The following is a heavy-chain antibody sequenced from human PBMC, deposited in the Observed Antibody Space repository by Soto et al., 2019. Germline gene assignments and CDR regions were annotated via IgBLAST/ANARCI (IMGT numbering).Heavy chain of an antibody. J-gene: IGHJ6*02. V-gene: IGHV4-4*02. CDR3: ARQDDGGDSLDV. D-gene: IGHD2-21*02. Sequence: SGTLSLTCAVSSGSVCSSIWGGWVRQPPGKGLEWIGDIHHSGSIHYNPSLKSRVTISVDTSKNQFSLHLTSVTAADTAVSFCARQDDGGDSLDVWGQGTTVTVSS. CDR2: IHHSGSI. CDR1: SGSVCSSIW.